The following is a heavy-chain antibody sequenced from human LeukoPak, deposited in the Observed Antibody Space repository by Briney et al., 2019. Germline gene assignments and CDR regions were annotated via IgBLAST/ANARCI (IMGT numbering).Heavy chain of an antibody. CDR1: GASIRHYY. CDR2: LHHSGSP. V-gene: IGHV4-59*01. CDR3: ATLTGTTYPYYFDF. Sequence: KTSETLSLTCTVSGASIRHYYWSWIRQPPGKGLEWIGNLHHSGSPNYNPSLKSRVTISIDTAKSQFSLRLRSVTAADTAVYYCATLTGTTYPYYFDFWGQATLVTVSS. D-gene: IGHD1-20*01. J-gene: IGHJ4*02.